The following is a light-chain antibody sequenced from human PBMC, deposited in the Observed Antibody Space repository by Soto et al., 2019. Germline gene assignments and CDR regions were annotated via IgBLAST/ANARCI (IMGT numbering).Light chain of an antibody. CDR2: GAS. V-gene: IGKV3-20*01. Sequence: ILWAQSPGTLSLSPSERSTLFCRASQSVSSNYLAWYQQQPGQAPRLIIYGASNRATGIPDRFSGSGSGTDFTLTISRLEPEDFAVYYCQQYGSSGTFGQGTKVDI. CDR3: QQYGSSGT. J-gene: IGKJ1*01. CDR1: QSVSSNY.